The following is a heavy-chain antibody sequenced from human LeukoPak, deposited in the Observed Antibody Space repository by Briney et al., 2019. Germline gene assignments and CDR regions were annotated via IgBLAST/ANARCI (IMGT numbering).Heavy chain of an antibody. D-gene: IGHD4-23*01. J-gene: IGHJ4*02. CDR2: ISTGSSFI. CDR3: ARDPGYGGNPGGPEN. CDR1: GFTFSDYS. Sequence: PGGSLRLSCAASGFTFSDYSMNWVRQAPGKGLEWVSYISTGSSFIYYADSAKGRFTISRDNAKSSLFLQMNSLRVEDTAVYYCARDPGYGGNPGGPENWGQGTLVTVSS. V-gene: IGHV3-21*01.